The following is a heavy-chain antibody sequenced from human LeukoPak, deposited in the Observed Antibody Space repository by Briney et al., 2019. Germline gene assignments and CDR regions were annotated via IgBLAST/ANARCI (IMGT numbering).Heavy chain of an antibody. V-gene: IGHV3-53*01. CDR3: ARVEQWLVRGN. CDR2: IYSGGST. CDR1: GFTVSSNY. J-gene: IGHJ4*02. D-gene: IGHD6-19*01. Sequence: PGGSLRLSCAASGFTVSSNYMSWVRQAPGKGLEWVSVIYSGGSTYYADSVKGRFTISRDNSKNTLYLQMNSLRAEDTAVYYCARVEQWLVRGNWGQGTLVTVSS.